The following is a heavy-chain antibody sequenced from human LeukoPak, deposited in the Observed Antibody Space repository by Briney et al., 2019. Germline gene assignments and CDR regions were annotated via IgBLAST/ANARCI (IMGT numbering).Heavy chain of an antibody. J-gene: IGHJ4*02. CDR3: ARVGANWSYVPDY. V-gene: IGHV3-53*01. D-gene: IGHD1-7*01. CDR2: IYSGGST. CDR1: GFTVSSNY. Sequence: GGALRLSCAACGFTVSSNYMSWVRQAPGKGLEWVSVIYSGGSTYYADSVKGRFTISRDNSKNTLYLQMNSLRAEDTAVYYCARVGANWSYVPDYWGQGTLVTVSS.